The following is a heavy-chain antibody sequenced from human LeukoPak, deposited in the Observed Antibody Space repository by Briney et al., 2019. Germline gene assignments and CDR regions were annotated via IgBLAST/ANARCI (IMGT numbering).Heavy chain of an antibody. CDR3: ATCRGFGELFDY. J-gene: IGHJ4*02. CDR2: IYPGDSDI. Sequence: GESLKISCKGSGYTFTNYWIGWVRQMPGKGLEWMGTIYPGDSDIRYSPSFQGQVTISVDKSISTAYLQWNSLKASDTAMYYCATCRGFGELFDYWGQGTLVTVSS. V-gene: IGHV5-51*01. CDR1: GYTFTNYW. D-gene: IGHD3-10*01.